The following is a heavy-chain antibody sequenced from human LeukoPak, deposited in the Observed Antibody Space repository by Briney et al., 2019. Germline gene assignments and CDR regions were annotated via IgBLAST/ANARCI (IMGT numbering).Heavy chain of an antibody. CDR3: ARALYSSGWFHYYYYMDV. D-gene: IGHD6-19*01. V-gene: IGHV3-13*01. J-gene: IGHJ6*03. CDR1: GFTFSSYD. Sequence: GGSLRLSCAASGFTFSSYDMHWVRQATGKGLECVSAIGTAGNTYYPGSVKGRFTISRENAKNSLYLQMNSLRAGDTAVYYCARALYSSGWFHYYYYMDVWGKGTTVTISS. CDR2: IGTAGNT.